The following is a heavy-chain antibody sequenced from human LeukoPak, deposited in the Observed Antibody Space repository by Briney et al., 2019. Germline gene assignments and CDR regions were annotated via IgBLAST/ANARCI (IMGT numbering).Heavy chain of an antibody. Sequence: GGSLRLSCAASGLIFSSYGMHWVRQAPGKGLEWVAVIWYDGSNKYYADSVKGRFTISRDNSKNTLYLQMNSLRVEDTAVYYCARDLGYTDYWGQGTLVTVSS. J-gene: IGHJ4*02. D-gene: IGHD5-24*01. CDR1: GLIFSSYG. CDR2: IWYDGSNK. V-gene: IGHV3-33*01. CDR3: ARDLGYTDY.